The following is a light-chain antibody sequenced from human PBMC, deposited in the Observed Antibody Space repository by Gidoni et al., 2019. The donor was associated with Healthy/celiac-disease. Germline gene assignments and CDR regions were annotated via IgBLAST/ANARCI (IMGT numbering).Light chain of an antibody. CDR3: QQSYSTPST. CDR2: AAS. V-gene: IGKV1-39*01. CDR1: QSLSSY. Sequence: DIQMTQSPSSLSASVGDRVTITCRASQSLSSYLNWYQHKPGKAPKLLIYAASSLQSVVPSRFSGSGSGTAFTLPISSLQPEDFATYYCQQSYSTPSTFGQGTKLEIK. J-gene: IGKJ2*02.